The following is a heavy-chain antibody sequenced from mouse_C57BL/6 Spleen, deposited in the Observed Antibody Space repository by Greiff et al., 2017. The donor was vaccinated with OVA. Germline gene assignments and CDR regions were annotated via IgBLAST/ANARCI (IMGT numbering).Heavy chain of an antibody. CDR3: ARGIYYYGDYAMDY. CDR1: GYSITSGYY. D-gene: IGHD1-1*01. J-gene: IGHJ4*01. CDR2: ISYDGSN. V-gene: IGHV3-6*01. Sequence: DVQLQESGPGLVKPSQSLSLTCSVTGYSITSGYYWNWIRQFPGNKLEWMGYISYDGSNNSNPSLKNRISITRYTSKNQFFLKLNSVTTEDTATYYCARGIYYYGDYAMDYWGQGTSVTVSS.